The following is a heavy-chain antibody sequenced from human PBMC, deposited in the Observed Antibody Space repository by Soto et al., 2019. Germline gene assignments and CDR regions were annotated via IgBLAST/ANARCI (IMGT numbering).Heavy chain of an antibody. V-gene: IGHV3-30*18. CDR1: GFTFRSYG. J-gene: IGHJ4*02. D-gene: IGHD1-26*01. CDR3: AKDVGATYSGH. Sequence: QVQLVESGGGVVQPGRSLRLSCAASGFTFRSYGMHWVRQAPGKGLEWVALISYDGSYEYYVDSVEGRFTISRDNSKNTLYLQMNSLRVEDTAVYYCAKDVGATYSGHWGQGTLVTVSS. CDR2: ISYDGSYE.